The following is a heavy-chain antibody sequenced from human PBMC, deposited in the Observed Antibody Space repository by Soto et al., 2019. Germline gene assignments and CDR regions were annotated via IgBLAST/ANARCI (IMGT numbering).Heavy chain of an antibody. CDR1: GFTFSSYG. J-gene: IGHJ6*02. Sequence: QVQLVESGGGVVQPGRSLRLSCAASGFTFSSYGMHWVRQAPGKGLEWVAVISYDGSNKYYADSVKGRFTISRDNSKNRLYLQMNRLRAEDTAVYYCAKGLHYGGNPPSLMDVWGQGTTVTVSS. CDR3: AKGLHYGGNPPSLMDV. V-gene: IGHV3-30*18. D-gene: IGHD4-17*01. CDR2: ISYDGSNK.